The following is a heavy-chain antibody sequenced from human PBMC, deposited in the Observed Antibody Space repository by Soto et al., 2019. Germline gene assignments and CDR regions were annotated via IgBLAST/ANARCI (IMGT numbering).Heavy chain of an antibody. CDR1: GFTFSDYL. J-gene: IGHJ4*02. Sequence: GGSLRLSCAASGFTFSDYLMHWVRQAPGKGLVWVSRINGDGSSTTYADSVKGRFTISRDNAKNTMYLQMNSLRVEDTAVYYRARSTRVTTFLAFWGQGA. D-gene: IGHD4-17*01. CDR2: INGDGSST. V-gene: IGHV3-74*01. CDR3: ARSTRVTTFLAF.